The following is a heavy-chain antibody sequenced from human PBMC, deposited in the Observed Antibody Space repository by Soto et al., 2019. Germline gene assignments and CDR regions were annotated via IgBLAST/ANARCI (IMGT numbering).Heavy chain of an antibody. CDR1: GGSSSSSSYY. CDR2: INYSGST. Sequence: PSETLSLTCTVSGGSSSSSSYYWGWLRQPPGKGLEWIGSINYSGSTNYNPSLKSRVTISVDTSKNQFSLKLSSVTAADTAVYYCARIGISIAVAATAPYYFDYWGQGTLVTAPQ. CDR3: ARIGISIAVAATAPYYFDY. J-gene: IGHJ4*02. V-gene: IGHV4-39*07. D-gene: IGHD6-19*01.